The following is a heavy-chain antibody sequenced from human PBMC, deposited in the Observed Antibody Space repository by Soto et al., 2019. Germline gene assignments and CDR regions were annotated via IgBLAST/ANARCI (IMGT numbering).Heavy chain of an antibody. CDR3: AKELLVAGSYYYYYGMDV. CDR2: ISYDGNNK. V-gene: IGHV3-30*18. Sequence: GGSLRLSCAASGFTFSNYGMHWVRQAPGKGLEWVAIISYDGNNKYYADSVKGRYTISRDNSKNTLYLQMNSMRAEDTAVYYCAKELLVAGSYYYYYGMDVWGQGTTVTVSS. CDR1: GFTFSNYG. D-gene: IGHD6-19*01. J-gene: IGHJ6*02.